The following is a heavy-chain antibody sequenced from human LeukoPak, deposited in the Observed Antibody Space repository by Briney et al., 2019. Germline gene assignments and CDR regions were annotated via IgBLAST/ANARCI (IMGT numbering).Heavy chain of an antibody. D-gene: IGHD3-10*01. J-gene: IGHJ6*04. CDR2: ISGSGGST. CDR3: AREYYYGSGRAYYYGMDV. Sequence: GGSLRLSCAASGFTFSSYAMSWVRQAPGKGLEWVSAISGSGGSTYYAGSVKGRFTISRDNSKNTLYLQMNSLRAEDTAVYYCAREYYYGSGRAYYYGMDVWGKGTTVTVSS. CDR1: GFTFSSYA. V-gene: IGHV3-23*01.